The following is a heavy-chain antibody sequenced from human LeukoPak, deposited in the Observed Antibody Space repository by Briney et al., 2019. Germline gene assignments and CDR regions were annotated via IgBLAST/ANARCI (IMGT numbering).Heavy chain of an antibody. J-gene: IGHJ4*02. CDR1: GGSISSYY. Sequence: PSETLSLTCTVSGGSISSYYWSWIRQPPGKGLEWIGYIYYSGSTNYNPSLKSRVTISVDTSKNQFSLKLSSVTAADTAVYYCARGVEYSSSSGLGYWGQGTLSPSPQ. CDR2: IYYSGST. D-gene: IGHD6-6*01. CDR3: ARGVEYSSSSGLGY. V-gene: IGHV4-59*01.